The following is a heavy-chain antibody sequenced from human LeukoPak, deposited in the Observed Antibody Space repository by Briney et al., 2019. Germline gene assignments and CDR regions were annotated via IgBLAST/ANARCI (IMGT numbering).Heavy chain of an antibody. CDR2: INPNSGGT. CDR1: GYTFTGYY. D-gene: IGHD6-13*01. CDR3: ARGGSSWYYGVIFDY. Sequence: GASVKVSCKASGYTFTGYYMHWVRQAPGQGLEWMGWINPNSGGTNYAQKFQGRVTMTRDTSISTAYMELSRLRSDDTAVYYCARGGSSWYYGVIFDYWGQGTLVTVSS. J-gene: IGHJ4*02. V-gene: IGHV1-2*02.